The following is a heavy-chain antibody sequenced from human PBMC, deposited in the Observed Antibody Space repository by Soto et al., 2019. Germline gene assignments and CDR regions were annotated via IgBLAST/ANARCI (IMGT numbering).Heavy chain of an antibody. CDR3: ATSHGGH. CDR1: GFTFSNSD. V-gene: IGHV3-23*01. J-gene: IGHJ4*02. Sequence: EVQLLESGGDLVQPGGSLRLSCAASGFTFSNSDLTWVRQAPGEGLTYVSVITGGGGSTYYTDSVRGRFTISRDNSKNTLYLQMNSLRADDTALYYCATSHGGHWGQGTLVTVSS. CDR2: ITGGGGST. D-gene: IGHD3-10*01.